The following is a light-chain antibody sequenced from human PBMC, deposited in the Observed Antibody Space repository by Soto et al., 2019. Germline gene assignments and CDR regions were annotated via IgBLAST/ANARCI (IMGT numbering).Light chain of an antibody. CDR3: CSYAGRKGYV. Sequence: QSALTQPASVSGSPGQTITISCTGTSSDVGSYNLVSWYQQHPGKAPKLMIYEGRKRPSGVYNRFSGYKSGNTASLTISGLQAEDEDDYYCCSYAGRKGYVFGTGTKLTVL. V-gene: IGLV2-23*01. CDR2: EGR. CDR1: SSDVGSYNL. J-gene: IGLJ1*01.